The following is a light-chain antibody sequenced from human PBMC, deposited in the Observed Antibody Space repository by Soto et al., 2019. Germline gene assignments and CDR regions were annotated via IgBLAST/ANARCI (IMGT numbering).Light chain of an antibody. V-gene: IGKV1-5*03. CDR2: KAS. CDR1: QSFSSW. J-gene: IGKJ1*01. CDR3: QQYTSFPWT. Sequence: DIQMTQSPSTLSASVGDRVTITCRASQSFSSWLAWYQQRPGKAPKVLIYKASSLKSGVPSRFSGSGSGTEFTLTISSLQPDDFATYYCQQYTSFPWTFGQGTKVEIK.